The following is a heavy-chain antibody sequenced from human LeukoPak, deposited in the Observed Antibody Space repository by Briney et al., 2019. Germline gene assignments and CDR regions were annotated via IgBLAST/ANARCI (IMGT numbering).Heavy chain of an antibody. CDR2: IRSKAYGGTI. CDR3: ARDHNSDYDLFDY. J-gene: IGHJ4*02. V-gene: IGHV3-49*04. D-gene: IGHD5-12*01. CDR1: GFTFGDYA. Sequence: PGRSLRLSCTASGFTFGDYALSWVRQAPGKGLEWVGFIRSKAYGGTIQYAASVKGRFTVSRDDSKNIAYLQLNSLKTEDTAVYYCARDHNSDYDLFDYWGQGTLVTVSS.